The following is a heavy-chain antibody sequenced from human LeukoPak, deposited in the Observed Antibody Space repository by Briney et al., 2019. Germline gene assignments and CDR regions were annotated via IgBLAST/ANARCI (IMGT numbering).Heavy chain of an antibody. J-gene: IGHJ4*02. V-gene: IGHV4-34*01. Sequence: SETLSLTCVVYGGAFSGYYWSWIRQPPGKGLEWIGEINHRGSTNYNPSLKSRVSISVDTSKNQFSLKLSSVTAADTAVYYCARELAYCGGDCYLSGFDYWGQGTLVTVSS. CDR2: INHRGST. D-gene: IGHD2-21*02. CDR3: ARELAYCGGDCYLSGFDY. CDR1: GGAFSGYY.